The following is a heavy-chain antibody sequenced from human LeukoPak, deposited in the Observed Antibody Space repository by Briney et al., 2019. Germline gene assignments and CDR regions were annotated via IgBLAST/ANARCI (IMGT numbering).Heavy chain of an antibody. CDR3: ARLGWGSMMWDY. CDR1: GGSISSNNYY. D-gene: IGHD2/OR15-2a*01. V-gene: IGHV4-39*01. Sequence: PSGTLSLTCTVSGGSISSNNYYWGWIRQPPGKGLEWIGSIYYSGSTYYNPSLKSRVTISVDTSKNQFSLRLSSVSAADTAVYYCARLGWGSMMWDYWGQGTLVTVSS. CDR2: IYYSGST. J-gene: IGHJ4*02.